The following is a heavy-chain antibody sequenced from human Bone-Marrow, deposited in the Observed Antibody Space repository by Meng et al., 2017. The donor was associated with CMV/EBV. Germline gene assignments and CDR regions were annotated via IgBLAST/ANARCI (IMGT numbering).Heavy chain of an antibody. CDR3: AREDRYNWNYGGVDY. Sequence: GGSLRLSCAASGFTFSSYWMHWVRQAPGKGLVWVSRINSDGSSTSYADSVKGRFTISRDNAKNTLYLQMNSLRAEDTAVYYCAREDRYNWNYGGVDYWGHGTLVTVSS. J-gene: IGHJ4*01. CDR1: GFTFSSYW. D-gene: IGHD1-7*01. CDR2: INSDGSST. V-gene: IGHV3-74*01.